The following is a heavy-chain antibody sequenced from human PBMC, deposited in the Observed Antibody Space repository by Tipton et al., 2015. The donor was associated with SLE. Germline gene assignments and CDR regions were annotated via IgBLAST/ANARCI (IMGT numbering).Heavy chain of an antibody. CDR2: IYYSGST. CDR1: GGSLSSYY. CDR3: ARGAYYDRVGFDN. D-gene: IGHD3-16*01. V-gene: IGHV4-59*01. J-gene: IGHJ4*02. Sequence: TLSLTCKVSGGSLSSYYWSWIRQPPGKRLEWIGYIYYSGSTKFNPSLKSRVTTSVDTSKNQFYLILNSVTAADTAVYYCARGAYYDRVGFDNWGQGTLVTVSS.